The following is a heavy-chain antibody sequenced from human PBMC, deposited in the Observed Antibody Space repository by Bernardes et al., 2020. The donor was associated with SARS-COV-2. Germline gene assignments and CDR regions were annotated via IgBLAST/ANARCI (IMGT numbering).Heavy chain of an antibody. CDR1: GFALSYKP. CDR3: ARGRGSSLPEYYGSGGYYNVADY. CDR2: TWSDRGDT. J-gene: IGHJ4*02. D-gene: IGHD3-10*01. Sequence: GGSLRLSCAASGFALSYKPMHWVRQAPGKGLQWVALTWSDRGDTYYTDSVKGRFTISRDNSKNTLYLEMDNLRAEDTAVYYCARGRGSSLPEYYGSGGYYNVADYWGQGTLVTVSS. V-gene: IGHV3-33*01.